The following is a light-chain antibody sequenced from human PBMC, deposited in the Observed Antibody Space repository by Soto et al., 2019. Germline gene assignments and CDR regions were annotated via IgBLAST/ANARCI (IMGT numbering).Light chain of an antibody. CDR1: QTVSSNY. CDR3: QEFGTSPPWT. Sequence: EIVLTQSPGTLSLSPGERVTLSCRASQTVSSNYLAWYQQKPGQAPRLLIYGASSRATGIPDRFSGSGSGTDFTLSISRLEPEDFAVYYCQEFGTSPPWTFGQGTEVEMK. CDR2: GAS. J-gene: IGKJ1*01. V-gene: IGKV3-20*01.